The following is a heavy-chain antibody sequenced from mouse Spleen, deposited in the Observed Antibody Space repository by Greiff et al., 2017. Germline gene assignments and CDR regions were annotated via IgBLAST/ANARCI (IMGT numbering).Heavy chain of an antibody. Sequence: EVQRVESGPGLVKPSQSLSLTCSVTGYSITSGYYWNWIRQFPGNKLEWMGYISYDGSNNYNPSLKNRISITRDTSKNQFFLKLNSVTTEDTATYYCARGHYYGYDGAYWGQGTLVTVSA. J-gene: IGHJ3*01. CDR1: GYSITSGYY. CDR2: ISYDGSN. CDR3: ARGHYYGYDGAY. V-gene: IGHV3-6*01. D-gene: IGHD2-2*01.